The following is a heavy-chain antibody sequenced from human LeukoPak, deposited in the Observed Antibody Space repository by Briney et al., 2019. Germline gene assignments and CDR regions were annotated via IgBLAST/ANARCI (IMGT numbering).Heavy chain of an antibody. CDR1: GDSVSSPSYY. J-gene: IGHJ4*02. CDR2: IYYSGKT. Sequence: SETLSLTCTVSGDSVSSPSYYWGWIRQPPGEGLEWIGSIYYSGKTYYKPSLKSRVTISVDTSKNQFSLKLSSVTAADTAVYYCARNGGDHWGQGTLVTVSS. CDR3: ARNGGDH. V-gene: IGHV4-39*07. D-gene: IGHD3-16*01.